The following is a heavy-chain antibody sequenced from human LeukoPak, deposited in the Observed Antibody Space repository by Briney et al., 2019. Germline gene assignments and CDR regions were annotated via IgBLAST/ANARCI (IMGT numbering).Heavy chain of an antibody. CDR3: ARAPSEIGGYYPEYFRH. D-gene: IGHD3-22*01. Sequence: GGSLRLSCAASGVTFSTYWMRWVRQAPGKGLVWFSRIKSDGGTNYADSVKGRFTISRDNAKKTVSLQMNSLRPEDTGVYYCARAPSEIGGYYPEYFRHWGQGTLVTVSS. V-gene: IGHV3-74*01. CDR2: IKSDGGT. CDR1: GVTFSTYW. J-gene: IGHJ1*01.